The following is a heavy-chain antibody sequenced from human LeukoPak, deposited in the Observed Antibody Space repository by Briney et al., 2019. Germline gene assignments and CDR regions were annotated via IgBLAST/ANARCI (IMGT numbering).Heavy chain of an antibody. CDR3: ARARRGGIFFDY. J-gene: IGHJ4*02. Sequence: SETLSLTCTVSGGSIRSSYYYWGWIRQPPGKGLEWIGYIYYSGSTYYNPSLKSRVTISVDTSKNQFSLKLSSVTAADTAVYYCARARRGGIFFDYWGQGTLVTVSS. V-gene: IGHV4-31*03. CDR1: GGSIRSSYYY. CDR2: IYYSGST. D-gene: IGHD6-13*01.